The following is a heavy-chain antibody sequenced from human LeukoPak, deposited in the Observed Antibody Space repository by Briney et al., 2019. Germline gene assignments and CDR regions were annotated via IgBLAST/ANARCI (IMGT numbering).Heavy chain of an antibody. CDR2: IYYSGST. Sequence: SETLSLTCTVSGGSISSYYWSWIRQPPGKGLEWIGYIYYSGSTNYNPSLKSRVTISVDTSKNQFSLKLSSLTAADTAVYYCARHPSVAGTILFDYWGQGTLVTVSS. V-gene: IGHV4-59*08. D-gene: IGHD6-19*01. CDR3: ARHPSVAGTILFDY. J-gene: IGHJ4*02. CDR1: GGSISSYY.